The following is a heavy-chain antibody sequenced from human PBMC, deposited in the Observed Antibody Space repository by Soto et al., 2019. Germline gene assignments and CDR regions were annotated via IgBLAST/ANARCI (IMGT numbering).Heavy chain of an antibody. V-gene: IGHV4-39*01. D-gene: IGHD5-12*01. CDR1: GGSISSSSYY. CDR2: IYYSGSN. Sequence: QLQLQASGPGLVKPSETLSLTCTVSGGSISSSSYYWGWIRQPPGKGLAWIGSIYYSGSNYYNPSLESRVIISVDTYKNQFSLKRSSVTAADTTVYYCARHVLVGKRVATSHSFDYWGQGTLVTVSS. CDR3: ARHVLVGKRVATSHSFDY. J-gene: IGHJ4*02.